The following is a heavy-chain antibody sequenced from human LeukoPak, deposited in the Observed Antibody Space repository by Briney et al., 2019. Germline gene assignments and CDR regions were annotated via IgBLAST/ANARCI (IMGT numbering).Heavy chain of an antibody. V-gene: IGHV4-4*07. CDR3: ARDGYCSSTSCYSDDAFDI. D-gene: IGHD2-2*03. Sequence: SETLSLNCTGSGGSISSYYWSWIRQPAGQGLEWIGRIYTSGSTNYNPSLKSRVTMSVDTSKNQFSRKLSSVTAADTAVYYCARDGYCSSTSCYSDDAFDIWGQGTMVTVSS. CDR1: GGSISSYY. CDR2: IYTSGST. J-gene: IGHJ3*02.